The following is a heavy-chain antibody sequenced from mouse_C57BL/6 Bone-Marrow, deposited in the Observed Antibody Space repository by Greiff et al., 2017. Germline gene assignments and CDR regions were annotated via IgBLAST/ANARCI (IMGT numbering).Heavy chain of an antibody. V-gene: IGHV5-6*01. J-gene: IGHJ3*01. D-gene: IGHD2-12*01. Sequence: EVQGVESGGDLVKPGGSLKLSCAASGFTFSSYGMSWVRQTPDKRLEWVATISSGGSYTYYPDSVKGRFTISRDNAKNTLYLQMSSLKSEDTAMYYCAPSYDRFAYWGRGALVTVSA. CDR2: ISSGGSYT. CDR3: APSYDRFAY. CDR1: GFTFSSYG.